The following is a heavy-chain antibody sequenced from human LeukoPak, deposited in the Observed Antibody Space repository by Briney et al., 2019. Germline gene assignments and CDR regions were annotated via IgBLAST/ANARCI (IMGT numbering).Heavy chain of an antibody. CDR1: GGSISSGVYY. D-gene: IGHD5-12*01. J-gene: IGHJ4*02. Sequence: PSETLSLTCTVSGGSISSGVYYWSWIRQHPGKGLEWIGYIYYSGSTYYNPSLKSRVTISVDTSKNQFSLKLSSVTAADTAVYYWARGRYGGYKRLDYWGQEPLVTVS. V-gene: IGHV4-31*03. CDR3: ARGRYGGYKRLDY. CDR2: IYYSGST.